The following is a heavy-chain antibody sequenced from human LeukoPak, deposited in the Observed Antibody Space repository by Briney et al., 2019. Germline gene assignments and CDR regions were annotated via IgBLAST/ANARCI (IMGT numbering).Heavy chain of an antibody. CDR1: GFTFSSYD. CDR2: IRYDESNK. Sequence: GGSLRLSCAASGFTFSSYDMHWVRQAPGKGLEWVAFIRYDESNKYYADSVKGRFTISRDNSKNTLYLQMNSLRAEDTAVYYCAKFGTNYFDSSGYYQTSYYYYYMDVWGKGTTVTVSS. J-gene: IGHJ6*03. D-gene: IGHD3-22*01. V-gene: IGHV3-30*02. CDR3: AKFGTNYFDSSGYYQTSYYYYYMDV.